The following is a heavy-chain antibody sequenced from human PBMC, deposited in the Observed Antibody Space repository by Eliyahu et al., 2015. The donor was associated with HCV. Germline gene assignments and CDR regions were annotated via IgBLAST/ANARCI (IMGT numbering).Heavy chain of an antibody. CDR3: ARDSWGIDY. Sequence: QVQLVESGGGVVQPGRSLRLSCATXGFTFSDYSIRWVRQAPGKGLEWVSVISYDGGDIHYTDSVKGRFAISRDNSRSILYLQMNSLRPEDTATYYCARDSWGIDYWGQGALVTVSS. CDR1: GFTFSDYS. J-gene: IGHJ4*02. D-gene: IGHD3-16*01. V-gene: IGHV3-30*09. CDR2: ISYDGGDI.